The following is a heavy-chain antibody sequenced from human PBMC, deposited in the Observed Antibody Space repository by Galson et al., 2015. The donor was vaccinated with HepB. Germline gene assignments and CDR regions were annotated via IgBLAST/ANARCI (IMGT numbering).Heavy chain of an antibody. CDR1: GFTFSTYS. Sequence: SLRLSCAASGFTFSTYSMNWVRQAPGKGLEWVSSISSSSTYIYYADSLKGRFTISRDNAKTSLYLQMNSLRAEDTAVYYCARVPYSSTWPLRYFNNWGQGTLVTVSS. J-gene: IGHJ4*02. V-gene: IGHV3-21*01. D-gene: IGHD6-13*01. CDR2: ISSSSTYI. CDR3: ARVPYSSTWPLRYFNN.